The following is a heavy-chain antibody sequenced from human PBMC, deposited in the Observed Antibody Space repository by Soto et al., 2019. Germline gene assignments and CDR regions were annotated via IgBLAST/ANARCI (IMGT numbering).Heavy chain of an antibody. V-gene: IGHV1-18*01. CDR2: ISAYNGNT. CDR3: ARRGYSYGYGNWFDP. D-gene: IGHD5-18*01. CDR1: GYTFTSYG. J-gene: IGHJ5*02. Sequence: ASVKVSCKASGYTFTSYGISWVRQAPGQGLEWMGWISAYNGNTNYAQKLQGRVTMTTDTSTSTAYMELRSLRSDDTAVYYCARRGYSYGYGNWFDPWGQGTLVTVSS.